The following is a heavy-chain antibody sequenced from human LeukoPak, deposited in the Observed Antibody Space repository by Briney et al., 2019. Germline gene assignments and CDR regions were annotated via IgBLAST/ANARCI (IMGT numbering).Heavy chain of an antibody. CDR3: AKPPAAYSGYAVYSDY. CDR2: ISGSGGST. CDR1: GFTFSSYA. Sequence: SGGSLRLSCAASGFTFSSYAMSWVRQAPGKGLEWVAGISGSGGSTNYADSVKGRFSISRDNSRGTLLLQMNSLRAEDTAVYYCAKPPAAYSGYAVYSDYWGQGTLVTVSS. J-gene: IGHJ4*02. V-gene: IGHV3-23*01. D-gene: IGHD5-12*01.